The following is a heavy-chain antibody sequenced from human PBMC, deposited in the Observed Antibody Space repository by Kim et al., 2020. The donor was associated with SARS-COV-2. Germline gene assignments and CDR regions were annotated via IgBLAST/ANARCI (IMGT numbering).Heavy chain of an antibody. CDR1: GFTFSSYA. V-gene: IGHV3-23*01. J-gene: IGHJ6*02. D-gene: IGHD5-18*01. Sequence: GGSLRLSCAASGFTFSSYAMSWVRQAPGKGLEWVSAISGSGGGTYYADSVKGRFTISRDNSKNTLYLQMNSLRAEDTAVYYCAKVLSGYSYGLNYYGMDVWGQGTTVTVSS. CDR3: AKVLSGYSYGLNYYGMDV. CDR2: ISGSGGGT.